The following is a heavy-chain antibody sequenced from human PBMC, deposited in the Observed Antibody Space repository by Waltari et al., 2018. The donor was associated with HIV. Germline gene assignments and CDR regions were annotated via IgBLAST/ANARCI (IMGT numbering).Heavy chain of an antibody. J-gene: IGHJ5*02. CDR1: GYTLTELS. CDR2: VDPEDGGT. CDR3: ATLGDYGDFANWFDP. V-gene: IGHV1-24*01. D-gene: IGHD4-17*01. Sequence: QVQLVQSGAEVKKPGASVKVSCKVSGYTLTELSMHWVRQAPGKGLEWMGGVDPEDGGTIYAQKFQGRVTMTEDTSTDTADMELSSLRSEDTAVYYCATLGDYGDFANWFDPWGQGTLVTVSS.